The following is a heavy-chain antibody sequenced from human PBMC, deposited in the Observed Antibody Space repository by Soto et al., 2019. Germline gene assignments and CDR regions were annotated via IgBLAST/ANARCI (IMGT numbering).Heavy chain of an antibody. D-gene: IGHD4-17*01. CDR2: ISNSGGST. V-gene: IGHV3-23*01. CDR1: GFTFSSYA. J-gene: IGHJ4*02. CDR3: ATSYGDYVPVY. Sequence: PGGSLRLSCAASGFTFSSYAMSWVRQASGKGLEWVSTISNSGGSTYYADSVKGRFTISRDNSKNTLYLQMNSLRAGDTAVYYCATSYGDYVPVYWGQRTLVTVSS.